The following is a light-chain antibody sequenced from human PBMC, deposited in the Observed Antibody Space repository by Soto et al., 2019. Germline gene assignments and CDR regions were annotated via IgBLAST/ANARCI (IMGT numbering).Light chain of an antibody. J-gene: IGKJ1*01. CDR3: QQYHTYWT. CDR2: KTS. Sequence: DIQMTQSPSTLSAYVGDRVSITCRASQSISNWLAWYQQKPGKAPKLLIYKTSSLESGVPSRFSGSGSGTEFTLTISSLQPDDFATYYCQQYHTYWTFGQGTKVDVK. V-gene: IGKV1-5*03. CDR1: QSISNW.